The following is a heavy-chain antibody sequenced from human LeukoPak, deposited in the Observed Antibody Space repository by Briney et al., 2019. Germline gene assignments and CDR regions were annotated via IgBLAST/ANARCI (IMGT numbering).Heavy chain of an antibody. CDR3: AKRGVVIRVFLVGFHKEAYYFDS. CDR1: GITLSNYA. D-gene: IGHD3-10*01. V-gene: IGHV3-23*01. Sequence: GGSLRLSCAVSGITLSNYAMSWVRQAPGKGLEWVAGISDSGGSTNYADSVKGRFTISRDNPKNTLYLQMNGLRAEDTAVYFCAKRGVVIRVFLVGFHKEAYYFDSWGQGALVTVSS. J-gene: IGHJ4*02. CDR2: ISDSGGST.